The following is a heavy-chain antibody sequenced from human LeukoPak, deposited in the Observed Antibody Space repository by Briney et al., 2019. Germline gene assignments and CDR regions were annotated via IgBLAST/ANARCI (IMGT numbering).Heavy chain of an antibody. Sequence: SETLSLTCTVSGGSISSSSYYWGWIRQPPGKGLEWIGSIYYSGSTYYNPSLKSRVTISVDTSKNQFSLKLSSVTAADTAVYYCARGGTYGDVDYWGQGTLVTVSS. CDR1: GGSISSSSYY. CDR2: IYYSGST. V-gene: IGHV4-39*07. J-gene: IGHJ4*02. D-gene: IGHD4-17*01. CDR3: ARGGTYGDVDY.